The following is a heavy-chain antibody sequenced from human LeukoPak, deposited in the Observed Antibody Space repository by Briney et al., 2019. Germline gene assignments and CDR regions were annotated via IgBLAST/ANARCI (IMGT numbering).Heavy chain of an antibody. D-gene: IGHD6-19*01. J-gene: IGHJ4*02. Sequence: SETLSLTCTVSGDSISGSSYYWGWIRQPPGKGLEWIGSIYYSGSTYYNPSLKSRVTISVDTSKNQFSLKLSSVTAADTAVYYCARHSPTYSSGWYVFDYWGQGTLVTVSS. CDR2: IYYSGST. CDR3: ARHSPTYSSGWYVFDY. V-gene: IGHV4-39*01. CDR1: GDSISGSSYY.